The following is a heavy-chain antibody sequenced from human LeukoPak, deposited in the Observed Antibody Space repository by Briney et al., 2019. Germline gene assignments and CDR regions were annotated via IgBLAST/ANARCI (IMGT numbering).Heavy chain of an antibody. CDR3: TRPSDGDYVGFDY. V-gene: IGHV3-73*01. CDR2: IRSKAKNYAT. CDR1: GFSFSGSA. J-gene: IGHJ4*02. D-gene: IGHD4-17*01. Sequence: QAGGSLTLSCAASGFSFSGSAMHWVRQASGKGLEWVGRIRSKAKNYATAYAASVKGRFTIFRDDSKNTAYLQMNSLKTEDTAVYFCTRPSDGDYVGFDYWGQGTLVTVSS.